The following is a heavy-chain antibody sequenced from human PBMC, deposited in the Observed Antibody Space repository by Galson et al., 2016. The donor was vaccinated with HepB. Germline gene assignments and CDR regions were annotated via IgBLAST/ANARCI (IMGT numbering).Heavy chain of an antibody. Sequence: SLRLSCAASGFTFSKFAISWVRQAPGKGLEWVSGISATGSRIYSADSVKGRFTISRDNSKNTLYLQMNSLRVEDTAVYYCARGTEASWYGQFDYWGQGTLVTVSS. CDR1: GFTFSKFA. CDR3: ARGTEASWYGQFDY. CDR2: ISATGSRI. J-gene: IGHJ4*02. D-gene: IGHD2-2*01. V-gene: IGHV3-23*01.